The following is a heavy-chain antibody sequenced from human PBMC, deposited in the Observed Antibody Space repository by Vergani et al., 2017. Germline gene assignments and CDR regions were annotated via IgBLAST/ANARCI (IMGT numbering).Heavy chain of an antibody. D-gene: IGHD4-23*01. CDR2: IIPILGIA. CDR1: GGTFSSYA. Sequence: QVQLVQSGAEVKKPGSSVKVSCKASGGTFSSYAISWVRQAPGQGLEWMGRIIPILGIANYAQKFQGRVTITADTSTITAYMELSSLRSEDTAVYYCARXIPDYGGKVRVKRESMDVWGQGTTVTVSS. V-gene: IGHV1-69*04. CDR3: ARXIPDYGGKVRVKRESMDV. J-gene: IGHJ6*02.